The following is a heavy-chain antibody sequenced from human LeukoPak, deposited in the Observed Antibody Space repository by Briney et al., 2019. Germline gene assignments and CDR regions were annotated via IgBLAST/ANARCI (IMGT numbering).Heavy chain of an antibody. CDR3: ALSPDIAAAGIMSWFDP. CDR2: IYWDDDK. V-gene: IGHV2-5*02. CDR1: GFSRRTRGLG. J-gene: IGHJ5*02. D-gene: IGHD6-13*01. Sequence: ESAPTLFYPTPTRTLTCTFSGFSRRTRGLGVGWLRQPPAKALERLSAIYWDDDKRYSPSLKSRLTNTKDTSKTQEVLTMTNMDPVDTATYYCALSPDIAAAGIMSWFDPWGQGTLVTVSS.